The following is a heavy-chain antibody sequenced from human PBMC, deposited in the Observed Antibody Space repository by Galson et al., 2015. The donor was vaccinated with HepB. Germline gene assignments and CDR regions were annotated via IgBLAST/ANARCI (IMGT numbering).Heavy chain of an antibody. J-gene: IGHJ4*02. V-gene: IGHV3-33*01. CDR3: WMIGTDFDY. CDR2: VWYDGTKQ. D-gene: IGHD2-21*01. Sequence: SGFVFSRHGMHWARQAPGKGLEWVAVVWYDGTKQYYSESVEGRFTISRDNSKNMVYLQMNSLRVEDTAVYYCWMIGTDFDYWGQGTLVTVSS. CDR1: GFVFSRHG.